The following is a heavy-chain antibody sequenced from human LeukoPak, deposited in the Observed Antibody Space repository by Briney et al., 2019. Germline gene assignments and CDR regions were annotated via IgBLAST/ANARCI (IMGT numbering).Heavy chain of an antibody. CDR2: ISWNSGSI. V-gene: IGHV3-9*03. CDR1: GFIFDDYA. J-gene: IGHJ3*02. CDR3: AKACGGTCSDAFGI. Sequence: HSGGSLRLSCAASGFIFDDYAMHWVRQAPGKGLEWVSGISWNSGSIGYADSVKGRFTISRDNAKNSLYLQMNSLRAEDMALYYCAKACGGTCSDAFGIWGQGTMVTVSS. D-gene: IGHD2-15*01.